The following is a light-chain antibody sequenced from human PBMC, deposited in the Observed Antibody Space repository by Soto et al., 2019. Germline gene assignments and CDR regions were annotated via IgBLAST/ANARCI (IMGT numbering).Light chain of an antibody. Sequence: DIQMTQSPSTLSASVVDRVTITCRASQSISSWLAWYQQKPGKAPKLLIYDASSLESGVPSRFSGSGSGTEFTLTISSLEPEDFAVYYCQQRRSWPPTITFGQGTRLEIK. CDR1: QSISSW. J-gene: IGKJ5*01. CDR2: DAS. V-gene: IGKV1-5*01. CDR3: QQRRSWPPTIT.